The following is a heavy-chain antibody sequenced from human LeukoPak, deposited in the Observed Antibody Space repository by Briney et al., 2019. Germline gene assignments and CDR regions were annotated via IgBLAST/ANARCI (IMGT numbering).Heavy chain of an antibody. V-gene: IGHV3-30*02. CDR3: AKDKYGYDSSGMDY. CDR1: GFTFSSYG. J-gene: IGHJ4*02. CDR2: IRYDGSHK. D-gene: IGHD3-22*01. Sequence: VGSLGLSCAASGFTFSSYGMHWVRQAPGKGLEWVAFIRYDGSHKYYADSVKGRFTISRDNSKNTLYLQMNSLRAEDTAVYYCAKDKYGYDSSGMDYWGQGTLVTVSS.